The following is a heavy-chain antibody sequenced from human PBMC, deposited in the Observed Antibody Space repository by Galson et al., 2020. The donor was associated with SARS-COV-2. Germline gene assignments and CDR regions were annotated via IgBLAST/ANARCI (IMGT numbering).Heavy chain of an antibody. CDR1: GGSLATYA. Sequence: SVTVPCKASGGSLATYAINWVRQAPGPGREWPGRDCPHLVTANYPQQSHARVTITAAKSTTTAYMELISLSSDVTAVYYCARWDAEFRYFDESRPSLYLDYWGQGSLVIVSS. CDR2: DCPHLVTA. CDR3: ARWDAEFRYFDESRPSLYLDY. J-gene: IGHJ4*02. D-gene: IGHD3-9*01. V-gene: IGHV1-69*04.